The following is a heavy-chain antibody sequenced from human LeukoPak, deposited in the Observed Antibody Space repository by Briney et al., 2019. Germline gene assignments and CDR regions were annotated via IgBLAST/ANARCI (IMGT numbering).Heavy chain of an antibody. J-gene: IGHJ4*02. V-gene: IGHV1-2*02. CDR1: GYTFSGYY. CDR2: INSDSGAT. CDR3: AAATTGTTFFDY. Sequence: APVKVSCKASGYTFSGYYMFWVRQASGQGLEWMGWINSDSGATNYAQKFQGRVTMTRDTSISTAYMELSSLRSDDTGVYYCAAATTGTTFFDYWGQGTLVTVSS. D-gene: IGHD1-1*01.